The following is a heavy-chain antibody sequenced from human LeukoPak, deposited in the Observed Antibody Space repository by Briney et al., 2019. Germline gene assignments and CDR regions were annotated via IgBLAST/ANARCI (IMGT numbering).Heavy chain of an antibody. V-gene: IGHV3-23*01. CDR3: ARGRRDGYTQDS. CDR1: GFIFSSYG. Sequence: GGSLRLSCAASGFIFSSYGMSWVRQAPKKGLEWVSGISATGGSTFYADSVKGRFTISRDNAKNTLYLQMNSLRAEDTAVYYCARGRRDGYTQDSWGQGTLVTVSS. J-gene: IGHJ4*02. CDR2: ISATGGST. D-gene: IGHD5-24*01.